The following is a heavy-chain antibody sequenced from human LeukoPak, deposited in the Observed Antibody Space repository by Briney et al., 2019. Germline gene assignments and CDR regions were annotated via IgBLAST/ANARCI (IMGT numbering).Heavy chain of an antibody. CDR1: GFTFDDYG. V-gene: IGHV3-20*04. CDR3: AKEAGYSSGWQYYFDY. Sequence: GGSLRLSCAASGFTFDDYGMSWVRQAPGKGLEWVSGINWNGGSTGYADSVEGRFTISRDNSKNSLYLQMNSLRTEDTALYYCAKEAGYSSGWQYYFDYWGQGTLVTVSS. D-gene: IGHD6-19*01. J-gene: IGHJ4*02. CDR2: INWNGGST.